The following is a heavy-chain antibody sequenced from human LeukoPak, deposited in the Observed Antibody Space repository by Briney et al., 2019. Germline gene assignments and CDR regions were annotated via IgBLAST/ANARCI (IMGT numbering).Heavy chain of an antibody. V-gene: IGHV4-39*01. CDR2: IYYSGST. J-gene: IGHJ6*02. CDR1: GGSINNNNYY. Sequence: SETLSLTCTVSGGSINNNNYYWGWIRQPPGKGLEWIGNIYYSGSTYYNPSLKSRVTISVDMSKNQFSLKLSSVTAADTAVYYCANLGVLHYAMDVWGQGTTVTVSS. D-gene: IGHD3-16*01. CDR3: ANLGVLHYAMDV.